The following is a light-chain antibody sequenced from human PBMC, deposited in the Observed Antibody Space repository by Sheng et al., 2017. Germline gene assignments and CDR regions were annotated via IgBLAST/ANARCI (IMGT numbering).Light chain of an antibody. J-gene: IGKJ1*01. Sequence: ETVMTQSPATLSVSPGEGATLPCRASQSISSNLAWYQQKPGQAPRLLIFGASSRGTGIPARFSGGGSGTEFTLTISSLQSEDFGIYYCLQYADLSWTLGQGTKVEVK. CDR1: QSISSN. CDR2: GAS. V-gene: IGKV3-15*01. CDR3: LQYADLSWT.